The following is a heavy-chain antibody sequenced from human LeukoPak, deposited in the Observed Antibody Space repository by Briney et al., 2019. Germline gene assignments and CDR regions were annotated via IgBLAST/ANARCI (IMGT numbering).Heavy chain of an antibody. CDR3: ALPGEATVDY. CDR1: GFTFSSYG. J-gene: IGHJ4*02. Sequence: GGSLRLSCAASGFTFSSYGMHWVRQAPGKGLEWVAVISYDGSNKYYADSVKGRFTISRDNSKNTLYLQMNSLRAEDTAVYYCALPGEATVDYWGQGNLVTVSS. D-gene: IGHD4-17*01. CDR2: ISYDGSNK. V-gene: IGHV3-30*03.